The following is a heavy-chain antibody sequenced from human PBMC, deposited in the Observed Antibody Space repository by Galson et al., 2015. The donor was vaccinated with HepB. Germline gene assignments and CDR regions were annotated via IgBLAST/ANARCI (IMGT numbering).Heavy chain of an antibody. Sequence: SLRLSCAAYGFTFSSSWMHWARQDPGKGLVWVPGINSDGTNTKYADSVKGRFTISRDNAGNTLSLQMNNLRVEDTAVYYCARDPPNTGDYFFGYWGQGSLVTVSS. CDR1: GFTFSSSW. J-gene: IGHJ4*02. CDR2: INSDGTNT. CDR3: ARDPPNTGDYFFGY. V-gene: IGHV3-74*01. D-gene: IGHD7-27*01.